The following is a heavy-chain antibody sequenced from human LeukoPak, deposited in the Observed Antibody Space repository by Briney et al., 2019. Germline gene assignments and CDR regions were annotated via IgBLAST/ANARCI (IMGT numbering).Heavy chain of an antibody. V-gene: IGHV3-53*01. CDR2: LYAGGDT. CDR1: GFTVSSSF. J-gene: IGHJ6*02. Sequence: PGGSLRLSCAASGFTVSSSFMSWVRQAPGKGLEWVSVLYAGGDTYYADSVKGRFTVSRDNSKNTPYLQMNSLRAEDTAVYFCARDKVAEDYYYYYGMDVWGQGTTVTVSS. CDR3: ARDKVAEDYYYYYGMDV.